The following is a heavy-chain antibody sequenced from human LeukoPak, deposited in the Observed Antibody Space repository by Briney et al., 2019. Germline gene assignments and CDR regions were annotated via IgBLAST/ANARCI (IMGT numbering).Heavy chain of an antibody. J-gene: IGHJ6*03. V-gene: IGHV1-3*01. CDR3: GIHTYSDFWSGLIDCHYYMPV. D-gene: IGHD3-3*01. CDR1: GYTFTSYA. CDR2: INAGNGNT. Sequence: ASVKVSCKASGYTFTSYAMHWVRQAPGQRLECMGWINAGNGNTKYSQKFQGRVTITRDTSASTAYMEPSRLRSDDTAVYYCGIHTYSDFWSGLIDCHYYMPVGGKGTTVPVPS.